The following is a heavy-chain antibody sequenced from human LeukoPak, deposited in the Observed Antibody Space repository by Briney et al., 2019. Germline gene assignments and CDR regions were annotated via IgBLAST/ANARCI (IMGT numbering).Heavy chain of an antibody. CDR1: GGSFSGYY. V-gene: IGHV4-34*01. CDR3: ARGGPIYGF. Sequence: SETPSLTCAVYGGSFSGYYWSWIRQPPGKGLEWIGEINHSGSTNYNPSLKSRVTISVDTSKNQFSLKLSSVTAADTAVYYCARGGPIYGFWGQGTLVTVSS. J-gene: IGHJ4*02. D-gene: IGHD4-17*01. CDR2: INHSGST.